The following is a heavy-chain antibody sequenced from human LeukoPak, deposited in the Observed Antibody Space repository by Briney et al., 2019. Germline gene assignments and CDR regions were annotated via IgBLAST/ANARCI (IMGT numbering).Heavy chain of an antibody. Sequence: VKPGGSLRLSCAASGFTFSSYSMHWVRQAPGKGLEWVSSISSSSSYIYYADSVKGRFTISRDNAKNSLYLQMNSLRAEDTAVYYCARVERGSGYEFDYWGQGTLVTVSS. D-gene: IGHD5-12*01. CDR3: ARVERGSGYEFDY. J-gene: IGHJ4*02. CDR1: GFTFSSYS. V-gene: IGHV3-21*01. CDR2: ISSSSSYI.